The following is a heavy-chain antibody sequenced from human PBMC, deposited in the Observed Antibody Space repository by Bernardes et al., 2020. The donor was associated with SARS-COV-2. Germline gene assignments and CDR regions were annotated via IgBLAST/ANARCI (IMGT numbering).Heavy chain of an antibody. V-gene: IGHV3-23*01. D-gene: IGHD2-15*01. CDR3: SKDLVYGGRWLYIVDV. Sequence: GGSLRLSCAASGFTFTSYALSWVRQAPGKGLEWVSSMSGSQDSAYYADSVQGRFTISRDNSKNTMYLQMSSLRAEDTAVYFCSKDLVYGGRWLYIVDVWGQGTTVTVSS. CDR2: MSGSQDSA. J-gene: IGHJ6*02. CDR1: GFTFTSYA.